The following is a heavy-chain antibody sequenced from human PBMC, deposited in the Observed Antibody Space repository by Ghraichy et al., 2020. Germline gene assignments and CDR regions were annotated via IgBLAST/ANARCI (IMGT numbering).Heavy chain of an antibody. Sequence: ASVKVSCKAARYTFAHQAVSEMPHAAGQVLEWMGWISAFNGNTYYAQKFQGRVTMTTDTSTSTAYMELRSLRSDDTAVYYCARDLLEGTDYQLLLDSWGQGAQVTVSS. V-gene: IGHV1-18*01. CDR2: ISAFNGNT. D-gene: IGHD2-2*01. J-gene: IGHJ4*02. CDR3: ARDLLEGTDYQLLLDS. CDR1: RYTFAHQA.